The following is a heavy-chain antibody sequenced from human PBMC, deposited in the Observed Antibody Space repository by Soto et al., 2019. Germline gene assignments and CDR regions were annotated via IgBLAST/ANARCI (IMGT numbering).Heavy chain of an antibody. CDR1: GYSFTSYW. V-gene: IGHV5-51*01. D-gene: IGHD2-2*01. Sequence: GESLKISCKGSGYSFTSYWIGWVRQMPGKGLEWMGIIYPGDSDTRYSPSFQGQVTTSADKSISTAYLQWSSLKASDTAIYYCGLDSSYQRLSWAFDIWGQGTMVTVSS. CDR3: GLDSSYQRLSWAFDI. J-gene: IGHJ3*02. CDR2: IYPGDSDT.